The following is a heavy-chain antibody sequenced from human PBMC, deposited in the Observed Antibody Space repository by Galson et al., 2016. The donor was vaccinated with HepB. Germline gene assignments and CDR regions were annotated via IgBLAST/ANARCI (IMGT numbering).Heavy chain of an antibody. D-gene: IGHD3-22*01. CDR1: GYTFSNYA. J-gene: IGHJ4*02. CDR2: INANSGGT. CDR3: ARGPSGYYDSRDFDY. V-gene: IGHV1-2*04. Sequence: SVKVSCKAFGYTFSNYAMHWVRQAPGQGLEWMGWINANSGGTNYAQKFQGWVTMTRDTSISTAYMELSRLRSDDTAVYYCARGPSGYYDSRDFDYWGQGTLVTVSS.